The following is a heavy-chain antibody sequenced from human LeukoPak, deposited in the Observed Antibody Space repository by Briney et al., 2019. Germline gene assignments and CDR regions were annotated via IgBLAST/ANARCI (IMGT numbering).Heavy chain of an antibody. J-gene: IGHJ4*02. CDR2: SSAYKSDT. V-gene: IGHV1-18*01. Sequence: ASVKVSCKTSGYTFSNDGIAWVRQAPGPGFELMGCSSAYKSDTTYAQKFQGRVTMTTDTSTTTAYMELRSLRSEDTAVYYCAKDFLPVGTPSNYFDYWGQGTLVTVSS. D-gene: IGHD4-23*01. CDR3: AKDFLPVGTPSNYFDY. CDR1: GYTFSNDG.